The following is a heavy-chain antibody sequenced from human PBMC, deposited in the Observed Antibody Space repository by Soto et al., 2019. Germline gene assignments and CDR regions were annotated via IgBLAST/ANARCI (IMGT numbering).Heavy chain of an antibody. Sequence: EVQLVESGGGLVQPGGSLRLSCAASGFTFSSSWMHWVRQAPGKGLLWVSHINSDGSNTDYAGSVKGRFIISRDNAKNTLYLQMNSLTAEDTAVYYCARPYFGLGVRRSLASWGQGTLVTVSS. CDR3: ARPYFGLGVRRSLAS. V-gene: IGHV3-74*01. CDR2: INSDGSNT. D-gene: IGHD3-10*01. CDR1: GFTFSSSW. J-gene: IGHJ4*02.